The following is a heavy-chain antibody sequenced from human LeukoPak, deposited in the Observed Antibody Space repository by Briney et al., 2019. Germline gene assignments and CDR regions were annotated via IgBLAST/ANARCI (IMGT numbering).Heavy chain of an antibody. CDR1: GFTFSSYS. Sequence: GGSLRLSCAASGFTFSSYSMNWVRQAPGKGLEWVSSISSSSSYIYYADSVKGRFTISRENAKNSLYLQMNSLRAEDTAVYYCARHPVVVTALSMDVWGQGTTVTVSS. J-gene: IGHJ6*02. CDR3: ARHPVVVTALSMDV. V-gene: IGHV3-21*01. CDR2: ISSSSSYI. D-gene: IGHD2-21*02.